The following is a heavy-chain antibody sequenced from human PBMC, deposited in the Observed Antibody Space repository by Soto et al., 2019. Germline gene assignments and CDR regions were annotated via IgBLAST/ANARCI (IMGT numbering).Heavy chain of an antibody. Sequence: EVQLLESGGGLVQPGGSLRLSCAASGFTFSSYAMSWVRQAPGKGLEWVSAISGSGGSTYYADSVKGRFTISRDNSKTTLYLQMNSLRAEDTAVYYCAKDHVVEGYFDLWGSGTLVTVSS. D-gene: IGHD2-15*01. J-gene: IGHJ2*01. CDR3: AKDHVVEGYFDL. V-gene: IGHV3-23*01. CDR2: ISGSGGST. CDR1: GFTFSSYA.